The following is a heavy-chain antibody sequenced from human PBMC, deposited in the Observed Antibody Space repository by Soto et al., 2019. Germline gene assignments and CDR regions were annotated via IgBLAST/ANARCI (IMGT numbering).Heavy chain of an antibody. V-gene: IGHV1-3*01. D-gene: IGHD3-22*01. J-gene: IGHJ6*02. CDR1: GYTFTSYA. CDR3: ARDPWATMIVVVPYGMDV. Sequence: RASVKVSCKASGYTFTSYAMHWVRQAPGQRLEWMGWINAGNGNTKYSQKFQGRVTITRDTSASTAYMELSSLRSEDTAVYYCARDPWATMIVVVPYGMDVWGQGTTVTVSS. CDR2: INAGNGNT.